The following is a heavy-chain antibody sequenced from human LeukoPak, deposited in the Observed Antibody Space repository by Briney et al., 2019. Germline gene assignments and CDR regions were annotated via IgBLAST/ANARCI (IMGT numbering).Heavy chain of an antibody. CDR2: IRYDGSNK. CDR1: GFTFSSDG. D-gene: IGHD3-10*01. J-gene: IGHJ3*02. CDR3: AKSRSGDLDAFDI. Sequence: GGSLRLSCAASGFTFSSDGMHWVRQAPGKGLEWVAFIRYDGSNKYYADSVKGRFTISRDNSKNTLYLQMNSLRAEDAAVYYCAKSRSGDLDAFDIWDQGTMVTVSS. V-gene: IGHV3-30*02.